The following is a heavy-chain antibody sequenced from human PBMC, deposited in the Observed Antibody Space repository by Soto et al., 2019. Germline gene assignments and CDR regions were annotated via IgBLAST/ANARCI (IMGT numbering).Heavy chain of an antibody. CDR1: GGSISSGDYY. Sequence: SETLSLTCTVSGGSISSGDYYWSWIRQPPGKGLEWIGYIYYSGSTYYNPSLKSRVTISVDTSKNQFSLKLSSVTAADTAVYYCARGPKYYDFWSGPQGYYGMDVWGQGTTVTVSS. D-gene: IGHD3-3*01. V-gene: IGHV4-30-4*01. CDR2: IYYSGST. J-gene: IGHJ6*02. CDR3: ARGPKYYDFWSGPQGYYGMDV.